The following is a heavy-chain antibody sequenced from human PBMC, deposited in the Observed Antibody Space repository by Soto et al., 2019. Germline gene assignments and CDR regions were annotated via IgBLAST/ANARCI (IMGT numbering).Heavy chain of an antibody. D-gene: IGHD4-17*01. Sequence: EVQLVQSGAEVKKPGATMKISCKASGYTFSDYFMHWIQQAPGKGLEWMGLVDPEGSGTIYSEKFQGRLTLSADTSTHTAYMELGNLGSEDTAVYYCAFATSGNYGGFDFWGRGTLVTVSS. CDR2: VDPEGSGT. CDR3: AFATSGNYGGFDF. V-gene: IGHV1-69-2*01. CDR1: GYTFSDYF. J-gene: IGHJ3*01.